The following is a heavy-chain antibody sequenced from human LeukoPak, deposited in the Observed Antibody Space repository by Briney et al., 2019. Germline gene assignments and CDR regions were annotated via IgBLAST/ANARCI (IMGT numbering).Heavy chain of an antibody. V-gene: IGHV4-59*08. Sequence: SETLSLTRIASGASVYEYYWSWIRQPPGKALEWIGHIYNGVSTIYSPSLTSRVTISVDTPRNQFSLKLTPLTAADTAMYYCAQSHGWPGLDFWSQGALVTVSS. J-gene: IGHJ4*02. CDR3: AQSHGWPGLDF. CDR1: GASVYEYY. D-gene: IGHD6-19*01. CDR2: IYNGVST.